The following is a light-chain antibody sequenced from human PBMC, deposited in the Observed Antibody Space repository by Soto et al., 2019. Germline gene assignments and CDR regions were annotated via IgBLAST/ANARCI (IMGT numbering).Light chain of an antibody. CDR3: QQYKNWPPWT. J-gene: IGKJ1*01. CDR1: ENLNTN. CDR2: GAS. V-gene: IGKV3-15*01. Sequence: EIVMTQSPGTLSVSPGERATLSCRASENLNTNLAWYQQRPGQAPRLLIYGASTRATGVPARFTGSGSGTDFTLTISSLQFXXXXVYFCQQYKNWPPWTFGQGTKVDI.